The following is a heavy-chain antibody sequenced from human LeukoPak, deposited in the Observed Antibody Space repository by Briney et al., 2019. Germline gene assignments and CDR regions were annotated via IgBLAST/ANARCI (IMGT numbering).Heavy chain of an antibody. J-gene: IGHJ3*02. CDR1: GGSFSGYY. V-gene: IGHV4-34*01. CDR2: INHSGST. Sequence: SETLSLTCAVYGGSFSGYYWSWIRQPPGEGLEWIGEINHSGSTNYNPSLKSRVTISVDTSKNQFSLKLSSVTAADTAVYYCASGRLRYFDWLSPDDAFDIWGQGTMVTVSS. CDR3: ASGRLRYFDWLSPDDAFDI. D-gene: IGHD3-9*01.